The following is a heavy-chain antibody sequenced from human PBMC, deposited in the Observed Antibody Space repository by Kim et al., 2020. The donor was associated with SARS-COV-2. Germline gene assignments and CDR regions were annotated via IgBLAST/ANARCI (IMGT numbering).Heavy chain of an antibody. CDR3: ARMVPYYYDSSGYYNEMDV. J-gene: IGHJ6*02. Sequence: ASVKVSCKASGYTFTSYYMHWVRQAPGQGLEWMGIINPSGGSTSYAQKFQGRVTMTRDTSTSTVYMELSSLRSEDTAVYYCARMVPYYYDSSGYYNEMDVWGQGTTVTVSS. V-gene: IGHV1-46*01. D-gene: IGHD3-22*01. CDR1: GYTFTSYY. CDR2: INPSGGST.